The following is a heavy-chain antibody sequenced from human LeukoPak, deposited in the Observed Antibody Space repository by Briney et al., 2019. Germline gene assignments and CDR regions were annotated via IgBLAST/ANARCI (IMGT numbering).Heavy chain of an antibody. CDR2: IYYSGST. CDR3: ARGPYPKGIAARPKGYYFDY. CDR1: GGSISSGGYY. J-gene: IGHJ4*02. V-gene: IGHV4-31*03. D-gene: IGHD6-6*01. Sequence: PSQTLSLTCTVSGGSISSGGYYWSWIRQHPGKGLEWIVYIYYSGSTYYNPSLKSRVTISVDASKNQFSLKLSPVTAADTAVYYCARGPYPKGIAARPKGYYFDYWGQGTLVTVSS.